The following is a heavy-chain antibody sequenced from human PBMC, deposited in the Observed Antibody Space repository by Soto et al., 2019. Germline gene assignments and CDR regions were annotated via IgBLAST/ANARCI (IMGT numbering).Heavy chain of an antibody. J-gene: IGHJ6*02. CDR2: IYHSGST. Sequence: PSPTRSLTRAVYGWSSSGDYWSWIRQPPRKGLEWVGEIYHSGSTNYNPSLKNRVTISVDTSKNQFSLKLSSVTAADTAVYYCARGYSSSWYSSGFAYYYGMDVWGQGTTVT. D-gene: IGHD6-13*01. CDR3: ARGYSSSWYSSGFAYYYGMDV. CDR1: GWSSSGDY. V-gene: IGHV4-34*01.